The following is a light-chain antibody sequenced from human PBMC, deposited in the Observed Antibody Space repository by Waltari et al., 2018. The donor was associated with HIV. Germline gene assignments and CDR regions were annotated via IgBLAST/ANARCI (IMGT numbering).Light chain of an antibody. Sequence: DIVMTQSPDSLAVSLGERATINCKSSKSLLYSSKNKNYLAWYQQKAGQPPKLLIYWASTRETGVPDRFSGSGSGTDFTLTISSLQAADVAVYYCQQYYSTLPITFGQGTRLEIK. V-gene: IGKV4-1*01. CDR2: WAS. CDR1: KSLLYSSKNKNY. J-gene: IGKJ5*01. CDR3: QQYYSTLPIT.